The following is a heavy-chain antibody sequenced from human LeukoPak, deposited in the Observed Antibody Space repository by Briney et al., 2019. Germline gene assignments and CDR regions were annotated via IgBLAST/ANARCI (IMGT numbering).Heavy chain of an antibody. J-gene: IGHJ4*02. CDR2: ISASGAGT. CDR1: GFTLNTYA. D-gene: IGHD1-14*01. V-gene: IGHV3-23*01. Sequence: PGGSLRLSCAASGFTLNTYAMSWVRQPPGKGLEWVSSISASGAGTYYADSVKGRFTISRDNSEHTVYLQMNSLRAEDTAIYYCAKDWSGSDYFDYWGQGTLVTVST. CDR3: AKDWSGSDYFDY.